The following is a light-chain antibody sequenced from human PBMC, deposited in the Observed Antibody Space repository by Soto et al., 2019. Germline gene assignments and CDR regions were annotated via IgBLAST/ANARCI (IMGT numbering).Light chain of an antibody. CDR1: QSVTNSY. J-gene: IGKJ1*01. CDR3: QQYGSSPWT. V-gene: IGKV3-20*01. CDR2: GAS. Sequence: EIVLTQPPGTLSLSPGDRATLSCRASQSVTNSYIAWYQQKPGQAPRLLIYGASSRATGIPDRFTGSGSGTDFTLTITRLEPEDFAVYHCQQYGSSPWTFGQGTKVEIK.